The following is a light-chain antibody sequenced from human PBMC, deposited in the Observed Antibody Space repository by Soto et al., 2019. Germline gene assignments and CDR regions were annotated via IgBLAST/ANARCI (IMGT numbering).Light chain of an antibody. CDR2: WAS. CDR1: QNVLYKSNNENY. V-gene: IGKV4-1*01. Sequence: DIVMTQSPDSLAVSLGERATINCKSSQNVLYKSNNENYLAWYQQKPGQPPKLLIYWASTRKPGVPDRFSGSGSGSDFTLTISSLQAEDVAVYYCQRYYNTPPYTFGQGTKLEI. CDR3: QRYYNTPPYT. J-gene: IGKJ2*01.